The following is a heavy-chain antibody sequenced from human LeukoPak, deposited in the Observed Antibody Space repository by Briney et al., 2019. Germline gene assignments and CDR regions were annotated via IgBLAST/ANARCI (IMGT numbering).Heavy chain of an antibody. CDR1: GFTFSKVW. CDR2: IYRDGST. CDR3: VGQLGNSGHTG. Sequence: GGSLRLSCAASGFTFSKVWMSWVRQAPGKGLEWVSIIYRDGSTSYADSVKGRFTISRDNSKNTLYLQMNSLRAEDTAVYYCVGQLGNSGHTGWGQGTLVTVSS. D-gene: IGHD5-12*01. J-gene: IGHJ4*02. V-gene: IGHV3-66*04.